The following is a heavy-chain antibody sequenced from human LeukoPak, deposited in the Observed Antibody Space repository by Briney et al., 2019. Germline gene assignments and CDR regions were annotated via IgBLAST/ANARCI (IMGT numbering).Heavy chain of an antibody. CDR1: GFTFSSYA. CDR2: ISSGGSTK. D-gene: IGHD3-16*01. Sequence: GGSLRLSCSASGFTFSSYAMYWVRQAPGKGLEWVSYISSGGSTKYYADSVKGRFTISRDNAKNSLYLQMNSLRAEDTAVYYCAREWGNIDYWGQGTLVTVSS. V-gene: IGHV3-48*03. J-gene: IGHJ4*02. CDR3: AREWGNIDY.